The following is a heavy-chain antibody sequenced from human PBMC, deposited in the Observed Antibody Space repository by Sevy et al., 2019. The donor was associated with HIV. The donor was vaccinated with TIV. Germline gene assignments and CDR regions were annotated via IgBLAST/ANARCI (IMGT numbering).Heavy chain of an antibody. CDR3: ARDLPAGSGWFYGMDV. J-gene: IGHJ6*02. Sequence: GGSLRLSCAASGFTFSSYSMNWVRQAPGKGLEWVSYISSSSSTIYYADSVKGRFTISRDNAKNYLYLQMNSLRAEETAVYYCARDLPAGSGWFYGMDVWGQGTTVTVSS. CDR1: GFTFSSYS. D-gene: IGHD6-19*01. V-gene: IGHV3-48*01. CDR2: ISSSSSTI.